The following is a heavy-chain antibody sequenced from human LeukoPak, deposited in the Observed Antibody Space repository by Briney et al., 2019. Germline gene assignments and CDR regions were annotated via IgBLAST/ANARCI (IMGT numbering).Heavy chain of an antibody. D-gene: IGHD6-6*01. Sequence: SETLSLTCTVSGGSISSYYWSWLRQPPGKGLEWIGYIYYSGSTNYNPSLKSRVTISVDTSKNQFSLKLSSVTAADTAVYYCARGPLGSSFSWGQGTLVTVSS. CDR1: GGSISSYY. J-gene: IGHJ4*02. CDR3: ARGPLGSSFS. CDR2: IYYSGST. V-gene: IGHV4-59*01.